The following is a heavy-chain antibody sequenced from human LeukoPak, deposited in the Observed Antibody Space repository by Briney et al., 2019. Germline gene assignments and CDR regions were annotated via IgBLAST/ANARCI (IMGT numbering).Heavy chain of an antibody. D-gene: IGHD3-9*01. J-gene: IGHJ4*02. CDR3: ARGNDILTGYSPAGY. CDR2: ISYDGSNK. Sequence: PGGSLRLSCAASGFTFSSYAMHWVRQAPGKGLEWVAVISYDGSNKYYADSVKGRFTISRDNSKNTLYLQMNSLRAEDTAVYYCARGNDILTGYSPAGYWGQGTLVTVSS. V-gene: IGHV3-30-3*01. CDR1: GFTFSSYA.